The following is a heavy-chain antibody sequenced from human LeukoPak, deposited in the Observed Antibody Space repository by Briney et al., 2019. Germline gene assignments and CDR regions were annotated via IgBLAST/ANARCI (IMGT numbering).Heavy chain of an antibody. Sequence: GRSLRLSCAASGFTFSSYAMHWVRQAPGRGLEWVAVISYDGSNKYYADSVKGRFTISRDNSKNTLYLQMNSLRAEDTAVYYCARGIAADSYYFDYWGQGTLVTVSS. CDR2: ISYDGSNK. J-gene: IGHJ4*02. CDR1: GFTFSSYA. D-gene: IGHD6-13*01. V-gene: IGHV3-30-3*01. CDR3: ARGIAADSYYFDY.